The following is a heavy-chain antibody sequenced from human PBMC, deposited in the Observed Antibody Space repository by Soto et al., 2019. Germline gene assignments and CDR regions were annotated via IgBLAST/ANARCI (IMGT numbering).Heavy chain of an antibody. Sequence: QVQLVQSGAEVKKPGSSVKVSCKASGGTFSSYAISWVRQAPGQGLEWMGGIIPIFGTANYAQKFQGRVTSTAEESTSTAYMQLRSLRCEDTAVYYCARARCSSTSCYFDYGGQGTLVTVSS. V-gene: IGHV1-69*01. J-gene: IGHJ4*02. CDR2: IIPIFGTA. D-gene: IGHD2-2*01. CDR1: GGTFSSYA. CDR3: ARARCSSTSCYFDY.